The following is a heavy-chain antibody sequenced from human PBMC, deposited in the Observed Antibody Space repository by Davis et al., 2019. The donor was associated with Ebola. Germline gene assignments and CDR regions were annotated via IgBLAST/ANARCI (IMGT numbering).Heavy chain of an antibody. D-gene: IGHD3-22*01. Sequence: SETLSLTCTVSGGSISSYYWSWIRQSPGKGLEWIGYIYYNGDTNYNPSFKSRVTISVDTSKNQFSLKLSSVTAADTAVYYCARGDSYYDPSGYYAGPEAPDHWGQGTLVSVSS. J-gene: IGHJ4*02. CDR3: ARGDSYYDPSGYYAGPEAPDH. CDR2: IYYNGDT. V-gene: IGHV4-59*12. CDR1: GGSISSYY.